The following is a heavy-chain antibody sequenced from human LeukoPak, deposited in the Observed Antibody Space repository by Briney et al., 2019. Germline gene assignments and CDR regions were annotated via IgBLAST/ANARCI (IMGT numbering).Heavy chain of an antibody. J-gene: IGHJ4*02. CDR2: IYYSGST. Sequence: PSETLSLTCAVSGGSISSYYWSWIRQPPGKGLEWIGYIYYSGSTNYNPSLKSRVTISVDTSKNQFSLKLSSVTAADTAVYYCARDQTGSFDYWGQGTLVTVSS. CDR3: ARDQTGSFDY. V-gene: IGHV4-59*01. D-gene: IGHD3-10*01. CDR1: GGSISSYY.